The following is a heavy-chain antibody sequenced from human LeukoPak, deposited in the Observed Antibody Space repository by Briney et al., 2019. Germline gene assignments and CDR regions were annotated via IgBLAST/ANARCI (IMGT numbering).Heavy chain of an antibody. Sequence: ASVKVSCKASGYTFTSYGISWVRQAPGQGPEWMGWISANDGNTDYPQKLQGRVTMTTDTSTSTAYMELRSLRSDDTAVYYCARESHVTREDYWGQGTLATVSS. V-gene: IGHV1-18*01. J-gene: IGHJ4*02. CDR2: ISANDGNT. CDR1: GYTFTSYG. D-gene: IGHD3-10*01. CDR3: ARESHVTREDY.